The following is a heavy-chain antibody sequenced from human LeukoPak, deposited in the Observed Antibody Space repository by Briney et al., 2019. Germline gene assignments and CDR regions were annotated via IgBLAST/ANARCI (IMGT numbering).Heavy chain of an antibody. CDR3: ARAGYSSGWSRGERPAFDY. V-gene: IGHV4-59*08. Sequence: SETLSLTCTVYGGSLSGYYWSWIRQPPGKGLEWIGYIYYSGSTNYNPSLKSRVTISVDTSKNQFSLKLSSVTAADTAVYYCARAGYSSGWSRGERPAFDYWGQGTLVTVSS. J-gene: IGHJ4*02. D-gene: IGHD6-19*01. CDR2: IYYSGST. CDR1: GGSLSGYY.